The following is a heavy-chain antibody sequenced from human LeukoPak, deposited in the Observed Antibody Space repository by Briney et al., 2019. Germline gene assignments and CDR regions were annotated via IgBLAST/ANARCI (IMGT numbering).Heavy chain of an antibody. V-gene: IGHV1-2*02. CDR3: ARGLQKTLLVVPAAIDPSFFY. D-gene: IGHD2-2*01. CDR1: GYTFTSYY. J-gene: IGHJ4*02. Sequence: GASVKVSCKASGYTFTSYYMHWVRQAPGQGLEWMGWINPNSGGTNYAQEFQGRVTMTRDTSISTAYMELSRLRSDDTAVYYCARGLQKTLLVVPAAIDPSFFYWGQGTLVTVSS. CDR2: INPNSGGT.